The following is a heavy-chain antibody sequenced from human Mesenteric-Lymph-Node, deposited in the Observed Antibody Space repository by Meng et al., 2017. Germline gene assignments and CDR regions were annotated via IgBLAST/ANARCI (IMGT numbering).Heavy chain of an antibody. CDR2: ISWDGVGT. J-gene: IGHJ4*02. CDR1: GFTFDDFA. CDR3: AKGSPQFSSGWYASFDH. V-gene: IGHV3-43D*04. D-gene: IGHD6-19*01. Sequence: EMHMVGSGGVLVKSGGSLRLSCAAPGFTFDDFAMHWVRQVPGKGLEWVSLISWDGVGTYYADSVKGRFIISRDNSKNSLYLQMNSLRDEDTALYYCAKGSPQFSSGWYASFDHWGQGTLVTVSS.